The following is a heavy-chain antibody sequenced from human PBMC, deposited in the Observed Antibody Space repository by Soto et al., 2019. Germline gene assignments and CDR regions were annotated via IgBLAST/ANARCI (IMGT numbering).Heavy chain of an antibody. D-gene: IGHD3-22*01. Sequence: EVQLLESGGGLVQPGGSLRLSCAASGFTFSSYAMSWVRQAPGKGLEWVSAISGSGGSTYYADSVKGRFTISRDNSKNTLYLQMNSLRAEDTAVYYCAKDPSIIVVVTDTLFDYWGQGTLVTVSS. CDR2: ISGSGGST. CDR1: GFTFSSYA. J-gene: IGHJ4*02. V-gene: IGHV3-23*01. CDR3: AKDPSIIVVVTDTLFDY.